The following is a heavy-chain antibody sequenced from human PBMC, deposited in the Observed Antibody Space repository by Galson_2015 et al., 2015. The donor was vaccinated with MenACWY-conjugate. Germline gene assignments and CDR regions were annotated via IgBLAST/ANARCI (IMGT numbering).Heavy chain of an antibody. J-gene: IGHJ1*01. CDR3: AKGVTPFVPHAEYFQH. D-gene: IGHD1-14*01. CDR2: ISYDGSNK. Sequence: SLRLSCAASGFTFSSYGMHWVRQAPGKGLEWVVVISYDGSNKYYADSVKGRFTISRDNSKNTLYLQMNSLRAEDTAVYYCAKGVTPFVPHAEYFQHWGQGTLVTVSS. V-gene: IGHV3-30*18. CDR1: GFTFSSYG.